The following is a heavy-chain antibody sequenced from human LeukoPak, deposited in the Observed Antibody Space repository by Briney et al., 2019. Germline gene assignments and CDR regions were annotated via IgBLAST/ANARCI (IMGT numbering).Heavy chain of an antibody. CDR3: ARDFRGSGS. D-gene: IGHD3-10*01. CDR1: GGSISSSSYY. V-gene: IGHV4-39*02. CDR2: IYYSGST. J-gene: IGHJ5*02. Sequence: SETLSLTCTVSGGSISSSSYYWGWIRQPPGKGLEWIGSIYYSGSTYYNPSLKSRVTISVDTSKNQFSLKLSSVTAADTAVYYCARDFRGSGSWGQGTLVTVSS.